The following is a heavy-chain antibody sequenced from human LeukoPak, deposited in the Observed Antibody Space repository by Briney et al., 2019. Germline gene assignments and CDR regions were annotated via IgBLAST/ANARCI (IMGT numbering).Heavy chain of an antibody. CDR1: GFTFGDYG. D-gene: IGHD1-26*01. J-gene: IGHJ3*02. CDR3: TRILLKWELPGSDAFDI. CDR2: IRSKAYGATT. Sequence: HPGGPLRLSCITSGFTFGDYGLSWVRQAPGKGLEWVGFIRSKAYGATTEYAASLKDRFTISRDDSKSIAYLQVNGLKTEDTAVYYCTRILLKWELPGSDAFDIWGEGTMVTVSS. V-gene: IGHV3-49*04.